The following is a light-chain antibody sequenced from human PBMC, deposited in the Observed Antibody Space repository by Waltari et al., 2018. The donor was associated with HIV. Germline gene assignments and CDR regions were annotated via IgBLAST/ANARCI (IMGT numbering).Light chain of an antibody. J-gene: IGLJ1*01. CDR3: CSYAGSSTFGFYV. Sequence: QSALTQPASVSGSPEQSITISCPGAGSDVGDYKYVSWYQQYPGKAPKLILYDVHKRHSGVSNRFSGSKSGNTASLTISGLQAEDEADYYCCSYAGSSTFGFYVFGTGTKVTVL. CDR1: GSDVGDYKY. CDR2: DVH. V-gene: IGLV2-23*02.